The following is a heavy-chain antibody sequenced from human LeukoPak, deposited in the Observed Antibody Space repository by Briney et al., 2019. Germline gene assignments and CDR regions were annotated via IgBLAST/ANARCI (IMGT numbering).Heavy chain of an antibody. J-gene: IGHJ2*01. CDR3: ARGYGDWYFDL. CDR2: INHSGST. V-gene: IGHV4-34*01. Sequence: SETLSLTCAVYGGSFSGYYWSWIRQPPGKGLEWIGEINHSGSTNYNPSLKSRVTISVDTSKNQFSLKLSSVTAADTAVYYCARGYGDWYFDLWGRGTLVTVSS. D-gene: IGHD4-17*01. CDR1: GGSFSGYY.